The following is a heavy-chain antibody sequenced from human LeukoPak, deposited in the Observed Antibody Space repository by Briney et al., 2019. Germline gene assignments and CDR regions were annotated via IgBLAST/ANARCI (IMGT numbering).Heavy chain of an antibody. CDR1: GGSISSSSYH. J-gene: IGHJ4*02. V-gene: IGHV4-39*02. Sequence: SETLSLTCTVSGGSISSSSYHWGWIRQPPGKGLEWIGSIYYSGSTYYNLSLKSRVTISVDMSKNQFSLKLSSVTAADTAVYYCARDPSGYAGFDYWGQGTLVTVSS. CDR3: ARDPSGYAGFDY. CDR2: IYYSGST. D-gene: IGHD1-1*01.